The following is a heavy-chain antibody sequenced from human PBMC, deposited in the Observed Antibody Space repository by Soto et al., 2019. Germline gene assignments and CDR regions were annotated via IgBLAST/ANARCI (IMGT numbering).Heavy chain of an antibody. V-gene: IGHV3-30*19. CDR2: ISYDGSNK. CDR1: GFTFSSYG. D-gene: IGHD5-18*01. Sequence: PGGSLRLSCAASGFTFSSYGMQWVRQAPGKGLEWVAVISYDGSNKYYADSVKGRFTISRDNSKNTLYLQMNSLRAEDTAVYYCARDPLWGTAMVLWYFDLWGRGTLVTVSS. CDR3: ARDPLWGTAMVLWYFDL. J-gene: IGHJ2*01.